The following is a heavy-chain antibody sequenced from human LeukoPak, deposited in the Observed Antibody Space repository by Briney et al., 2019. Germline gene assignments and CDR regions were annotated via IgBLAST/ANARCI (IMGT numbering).Heavy chain of an antibody. CDR1: GGSFSGYY. D-gene: IGHD3-16*01. CDR3: GRGLGLFYYYYFYMDV. Sequence: SETLSLTCAVYGGSFSGYYWSWIRQPPGKGLEGIGEINHSGSTNYNPSLKSRVTISVDTSKNQFSLKLSSVTAADTAVYYCGRGLGLFYYYYFYMDVWGKGTTVTVSS. CDR2: INHSGST. V-gene: IGHV4-34*01. J-gene: IGHJ6*03.